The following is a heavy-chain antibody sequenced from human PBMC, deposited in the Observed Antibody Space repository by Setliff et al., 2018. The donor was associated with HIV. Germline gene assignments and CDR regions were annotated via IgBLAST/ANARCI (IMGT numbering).Heavy chain of an antibody. CDR1: GGYISSHY. J-gene: IGHJ5*02. CDR2: IYYSGST. V-gene: IGHV4-59*11. CDR3: TRVGTYGVGGWFDP. Sequence: PSETLSLTCTVSGGYISSHYWSWIRQPPGKGLEWIGSIYYSGSTYYNPSLKSRVTISVDTSKNQFSLKLSSVTAADTAMYYCTRVGTYGVGGWFDPWGQGSQVTVSS. D-gene: IGHD3-16*01.